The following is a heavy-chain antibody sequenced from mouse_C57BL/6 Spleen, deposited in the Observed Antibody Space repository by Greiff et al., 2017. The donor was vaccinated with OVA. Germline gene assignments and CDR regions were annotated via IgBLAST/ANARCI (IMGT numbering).Heavy chain of an antibody. CDR2: ISSGGSYT. V-gene: IGHV5-6*01. Sequence: EVKLMESGGDLVKPGGSLKLSCAASGFTFSSYGMSWVRQTPDKRLEWVATISSGGSYTYYPDSVKGRFTISRDNAKNTLYLQMSSLKSEDTAMYYCARQSGSRGYAMDYWGQGTSVTVSS. D-gene: IGHD1-1*01. CDR1: GFTFSSYG. CDR3: ARQSGSRGYAMDY. J-gene: IGHJ4*01.